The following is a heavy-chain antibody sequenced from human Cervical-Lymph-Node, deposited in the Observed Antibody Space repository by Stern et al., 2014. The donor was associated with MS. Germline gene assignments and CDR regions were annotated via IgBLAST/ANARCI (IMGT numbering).Heavy chain of an antibody. CDR3: AKAILRDSNWFDP. D-gene: IGHD3-16*01. CDR2: INPNNGGT. V-gene: IGHV1-2*06. J-gene: IGHJ5*02. Sequence: VHLVESGAEVKTPGASVKVSCEATGYTFTGYYIHWVRQAPGLGLEWMGRINPNNGGTNYAQKFQGRVAMTRDTSISTVYMELSSLRYDDTAVYFCAKAILRDSNWFDPWGQGTLVTVSS. CDR1: GYTFTGYY.